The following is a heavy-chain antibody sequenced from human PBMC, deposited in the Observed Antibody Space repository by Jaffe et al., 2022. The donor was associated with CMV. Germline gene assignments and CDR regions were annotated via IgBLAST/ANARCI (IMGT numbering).Heavy chain of an antibody. J-gene: IGHJ3*02. CDR1: GFTFSSYS. CDR2: ISSSSSYI. CDR3: AREDTAMVNLIHDAFDI. Sequence: EVQLVESGGGLVKPGGSLRLSCAASGFTFSSYSMNWVRQAPGKGLEWVSSISSSSSYIYYADSVKGRFTISRDNAKNSLYLQMNSLRAEDTAVYYCAREDTAMVNLIHDAFDIWGQGTMVTVSS. V-gene: IGHV3-21*01. D-gene: IGHD5-18*01.